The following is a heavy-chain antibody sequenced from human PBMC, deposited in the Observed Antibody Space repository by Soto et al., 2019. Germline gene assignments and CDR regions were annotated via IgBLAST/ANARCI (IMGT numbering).Heavy chain of an antibody. D-gene: IGHD1-7*01. CDR1: GGSISSYY. J-gene: IGHJ4*02. Sequence: PSETLSLTCTVSGGSISSYYWSWIRQPPGKGLEWIGYIYYSGSTNYNPSLKSRVTISVDTSKNQCSLKLSSVTAADTAVYYCALSRRTGTTLNDYWCQGPRVTVSS. V-gene: IGHV4-59*12. CDR3: ALSRRTGTTLNDY. CDR2: IYYSGST.